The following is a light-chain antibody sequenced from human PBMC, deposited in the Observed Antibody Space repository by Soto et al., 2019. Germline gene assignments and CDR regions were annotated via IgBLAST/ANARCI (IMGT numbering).Light chain of an antibody. J-gene: IGLJ1*01. Sequence: QPVLTQPHSASGTPGQRVTISCSGSSSNIGTSSVHWFQQLPGTAPKLLISTTNQRPSGVPERFSGSKSGTSASLAISGLQSEDEADYYCAAWDDSLNGHVFGTGPKVTVL. CDR3: AAWDDSLNGHV. CDR2: TTN. V-gene: IGLV1-44*01. CDR1: SSNIGTSS.